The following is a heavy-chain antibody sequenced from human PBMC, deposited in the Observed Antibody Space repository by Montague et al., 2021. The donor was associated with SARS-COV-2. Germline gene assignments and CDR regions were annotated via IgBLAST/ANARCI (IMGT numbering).Heavy chain of an antibody. D-gene: IGHD3-16*01. Sequence: SLRLSWAASGFTISSYWMHWVRQAPGKGLVWVSRINSDGSSTNYADSVKGRFTISRDNAKNTLYLQMNSLRAEDTAVYYCAGGGLWFGPGGQGTLVTVSS. CDR3: AGGGLWFGP. CDR2: INSDGSST. J-gene: IGHJ5*02. CDR1: GFTISSYW. V-gene: IGHV3-74*01.